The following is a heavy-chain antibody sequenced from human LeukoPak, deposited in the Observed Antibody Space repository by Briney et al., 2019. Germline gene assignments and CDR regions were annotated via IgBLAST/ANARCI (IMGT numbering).Heavy chain of an antibody. CDR2: IIPIFGIA. V-gene: IGHV1-69*04. CDR3: ARDVDYEPQDYAGNFVDY. CDR1: GGTFSSYA. D-gene: IGHD4-23*01. Sequence: SVKVSCKASGGTFSSYAISWVRQAPGQGLEWMGRIIPIFGIANYAQKFQGRVTITADKSTSTAYMELSSLRSEDTAVYYCARDVDYEPQDYAGNFVDYWGQGTLVTVSS. J-gene: IGHJ4*02.